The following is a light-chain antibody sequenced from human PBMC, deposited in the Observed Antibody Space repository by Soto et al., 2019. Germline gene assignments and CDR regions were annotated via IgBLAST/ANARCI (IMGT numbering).Light chain of an antibody. V-gene: IGKV3-15*01. Sequence: EIVMTQSPATLSVSPGERATLSCRASQSVSSSLDWFQQKPGQAPRLLIYGASTRATGIPARFSGSGSWTEITLTISILQSEYFSVYYCHHYNNWPPYTFGQGTKLEIK. CDR1: QSVSSS. J-gene: IGKJ2*01. CDR2: GAS. CDR3: HHYNNWPPYT.